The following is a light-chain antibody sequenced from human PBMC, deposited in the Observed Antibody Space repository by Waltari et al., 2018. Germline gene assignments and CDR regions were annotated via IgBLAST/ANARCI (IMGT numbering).Light chain of an antibody. Sequence: DIQMTQSPSSLSASVGDRVTITCRASQSISSYLNWYQQKPGKAPKLLIYAADSLQSGVPSRFSGSGSGTDFTLTISSLQPEDFATYYCQQSYSTPRTFGQGTKVEIK. J-gene: IGKJ1*01. V-gene: IGKV1-39*01. CDR3: QQSYSTPRT. CDR1: QSISSY. CDR2: AAD.